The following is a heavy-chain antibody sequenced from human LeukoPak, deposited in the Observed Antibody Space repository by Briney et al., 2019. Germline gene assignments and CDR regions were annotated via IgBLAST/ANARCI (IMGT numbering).Heavy chain of an antibody. D-gene: IGHD6-19*01. Sequence: PGGSLRLSCAASGFTFSGYWMHWVRQAPGKGLVWVSHIDSDGSSTNYADSVKGRFTISRDSARNTLYLRMNSLRAEDTAVYYCARALRLAVNLDYWGQGTLVTVSS. CDR2: IDSDGSST. CDR3: ARALRLAVNLDY. J-gene: IGHJ4*02. V-gene: IGHV3-74*01. CDR1: GFTFSGYW.